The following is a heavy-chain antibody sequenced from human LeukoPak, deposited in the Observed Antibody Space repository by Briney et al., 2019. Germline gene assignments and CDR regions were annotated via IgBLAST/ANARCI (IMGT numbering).Heavy chain of an antibody. V-gene: IGHV3-9*01. CDR1: GFTFDDYA. CDR3: AKGGPTTTVMNWFDP. CDR2: ISWNSGSI. J-gene: IGHJ5*02. Sequence: GGSLRLSCAASGFTFDDYAMHWVRQAPGKGLEWVSGISWNSGSIVYADSVKCRFTISRDNAKNSLYLQMNSLRAEDTALYYCAKGGPTTTVMNWFDPWGQGTLVTVSS. D-gene: IGHD4-17*01.